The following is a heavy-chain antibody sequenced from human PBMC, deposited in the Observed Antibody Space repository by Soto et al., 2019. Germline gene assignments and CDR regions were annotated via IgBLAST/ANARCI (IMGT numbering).Heavy chain of an antibody. J-gene: IGHJ6*02. CDR1: GYTFTGYY. CDR2: INPNSGGT. CDR3: ARDFGCSSTSCYTQYYYGMDV. V-gene: IGHV1-2*04. Sequence: ASVKVSCKASGYTFTGYYMHWVRQAPGQGLEWMGWINPNSGGTNYAQKFQGWVTMTRDTSISTAYMELSRLRSDDTAVYYCARDFGCSSTSCYTQYYYGMDVWGQGTTVTVSS. D-gene: IGHD2-2*02.